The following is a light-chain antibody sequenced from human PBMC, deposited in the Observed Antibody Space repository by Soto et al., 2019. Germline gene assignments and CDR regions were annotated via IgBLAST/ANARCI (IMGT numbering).Light chain of an antibody. J-gene: IGKJ5*01. CDR3: QKYGNSPIN. CDR1: QTISTW. CDR2: DAS. V-gene: IGKV1-5*01. Sequence: GDRVTITCRASQTISTWMAWYQQKPGKAPKLLVYDASTLQSGVASRFSGSGSGTEFTLIISGLQPDDSAVYYCQKYGNSPINFGQGKRRAIK.